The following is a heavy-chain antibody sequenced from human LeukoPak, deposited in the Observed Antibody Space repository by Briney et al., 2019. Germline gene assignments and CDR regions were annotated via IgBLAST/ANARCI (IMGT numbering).Heavy chain of an antibody. CDR2: IIPILGTA. Sequence: SVKVSCKASGGTFSSYAISWVRQAPGQGLEWMGGIIPILGTANYAQKFQGRVTITADESTSTAYMELSSLRSEDTAVYYCASSSLWFGELSWFDPWGQGTLVTVSS. CDR3: ASSSLWFGELSWFDP. CDR1: GGTFSSYA. J-gene: IGHJ5*02. D-gene: IGHD3-10*01. V-gene: IGHV1-69*13.